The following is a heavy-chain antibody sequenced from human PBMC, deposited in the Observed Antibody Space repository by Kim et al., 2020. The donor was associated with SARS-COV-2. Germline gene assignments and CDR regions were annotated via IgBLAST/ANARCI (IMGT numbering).Heavy chain of an antibody. J-gene: IGHJ4*02. V-gene: IGHV4-39*01. D-gene: IGHD3-16*02. CDR3: ARYGDSGMITFGGVIDDYYFDY. CDR1: GGSISSSSYY. CDR2: IYYSGST. Sequence: SETLSLTCTVSGGSISSSSYYWGWIRQPPGKGLEWIGSIYYSGSTYYNPSLKSRVTISVDTSKNQFSLKLSSVTAADTAVYYCARYGDSGMITFGGVIDDYYFDYWGQGTLVTVSS.